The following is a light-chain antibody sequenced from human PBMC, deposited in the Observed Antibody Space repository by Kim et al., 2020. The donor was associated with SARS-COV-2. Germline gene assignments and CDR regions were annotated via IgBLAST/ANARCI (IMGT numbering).Light chain of an antibody. CDR3: NSRDSSGTHLL. CDR2: GKN. V-gene: IGLV3-19*01. CDR1: SLRSYY. J-gene: IGLJ3*02. Sequence: SSELTQDPAVSVALGQTVRITCQGDSLRSYYASWYQQKPGQAPVLVIYGKNNRPSGIPDRFSGSSSGSTASLTITGAQAEDEADYYCNSRDSSGTHLLFGGGTQLTVL.